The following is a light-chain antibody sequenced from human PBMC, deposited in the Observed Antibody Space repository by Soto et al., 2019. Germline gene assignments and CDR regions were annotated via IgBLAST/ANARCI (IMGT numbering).Light chain of an antibody. CDR1: ETVSSY. J-gene: IGKJ5*01. Sequence: DIVLTQSPVTLSLSPGDRATLSCRASETVSSYLLWYQQKPGLAPRLLIYDASERATGIPARFSGSGSETDFTLTISSLEPEDFAVYYCLHRMNWPLTFGQGTRLEIK. V-gene: IGKV3-11*01. CDR2: DAS. CDR3: LHRMNWPLT.